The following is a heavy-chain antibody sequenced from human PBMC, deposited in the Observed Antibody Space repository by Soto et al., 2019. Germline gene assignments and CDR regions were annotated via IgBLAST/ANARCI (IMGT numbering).Heavy chain of an antibody. CDR1: GGTFSSYA. CDR2: IIPIFGTA. D-gene: IGHD3-22*01. Sequence: ASVKVSCKASGGTFSSYAISWVRQAPGQGLEWMGGIIPIFGTANYAQKFQGRVTITADESTSTAYMELSSLRSEDTAVYYCARWKDCSGYYLSNIDAFDIWCQGTMVTVS. V-gene: IGHV1-69*13. J-gene: IGHJ3*02. CDR3: ARWKDCSGYYLSNIDAFDI.